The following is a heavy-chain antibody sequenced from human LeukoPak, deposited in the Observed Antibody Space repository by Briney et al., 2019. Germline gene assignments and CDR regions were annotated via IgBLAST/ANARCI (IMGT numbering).Heavy chain of an antibody. V-gene: IGHV1-3*01. D-gene: IGHD1-26*01. Sequence: ASVKVSCKTSGYIFTTYAIHWVRQAPGRGLEWMGWINAGNGNTKYSQKFQGRVTITRDTSASIAYMELSSLRSEDTAVYYCARVDKRVGATSSGYFDYWGQGTLVTVSS. CDR1: GYIFTTYA. CDR3: ARVDKRVGATSSGYFDY. CDR2: INAGNGNT. J-gene: IGHJ4*02.